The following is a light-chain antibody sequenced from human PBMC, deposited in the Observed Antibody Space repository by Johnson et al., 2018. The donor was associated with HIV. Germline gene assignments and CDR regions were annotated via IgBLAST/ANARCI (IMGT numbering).Light chain of an antibody. Sequence: QSVLTQPPSVSAAPGQKVTISCSGSSSNIGTNYVSWYQQLPGTAPKLLMFENNQRPSGIPDRFSGSKSGTSATLGITGLQTGDEADYYCGTWDSRLRNVFGTGTKVTVL. V-gene: IGLV1-51*02. CDR3: GTWDSRLRNV. CDR2: ENN. J-gene: IGLJ1*01. CDR1: SSNIGTNY.